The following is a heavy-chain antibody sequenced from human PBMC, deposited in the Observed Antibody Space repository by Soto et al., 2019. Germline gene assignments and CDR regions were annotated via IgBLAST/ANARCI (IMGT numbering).Heavy chain of an antibody. V-gene: IGHV3-7*01. CDR3: ARTIVVVVPDNFDH. CDR1: GFTIGDYW. D-gene: IGHD3-22*01. CDR2: IKQDGSEK. Sequence: DVQLVESGGGLIQPGESLRLSCAASGFTIGDYWMSWVRQAPGKGLEWVANIKQDGSEKYYVDSVKGRFTISRDSAKNSLYLQMNSLRGDDTAVYYCARTIVVVVPDNFDHWGQGTLVTVSS. J-gene: IGHJ4*02.